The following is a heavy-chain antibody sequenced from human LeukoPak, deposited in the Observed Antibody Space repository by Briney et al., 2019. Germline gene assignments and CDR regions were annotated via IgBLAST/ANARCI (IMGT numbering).Heavy chain of an antibody. Sequence: ASVKVSCKASGYTFTGYYMHWVRQAPGQGLDWMGWINPNSGGTNYAQKFQGRVTMTRDTSISTAYMELSRLRSDDTAVYYCAKEGHYYDSSGYYSWGQGTLVTVSS. V-gene: IGHV1-2*02. CDR1: GYTFTGYY. CDR3: AKEGHYYDSSGYYS. D-gene: IGHD3-22*01. CDR2: INPNSGGT. J-gene: IGHJ4*02.